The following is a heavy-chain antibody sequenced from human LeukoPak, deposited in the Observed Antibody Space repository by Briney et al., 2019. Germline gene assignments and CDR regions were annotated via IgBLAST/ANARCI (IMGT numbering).Heavy chain of an antibody. V-gene: IGHV4-30-4*01. CDR1: GASIRSGDYY. Sequence: SQTLSLTCTVSGASIRSGDYYWSWIRQPPGKGLEWIGYIYDSGSTYYNPSLKSRITISVDTSENRFSLKLSSVTAADTAVYYCARDIGDGCNGDYFDYWGQGTLVTVSS. J-gene: IGHJ4*02. D-gene: IGHD5-24*01. CDR2: IYDSGST. CDR3: ARDIGDGCNGDYFDY.